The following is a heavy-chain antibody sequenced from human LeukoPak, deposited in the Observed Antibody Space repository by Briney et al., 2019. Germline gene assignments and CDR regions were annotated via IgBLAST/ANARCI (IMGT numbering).Heavy chain of an antibody. V-gene: IGHV3-30*04. CDR2: ISYDGSNK. D-gene: IGHD5-12*01. CDR3: ARGKAPWLRARDAFDI. CDR1: GFTFSSYA. Sequence: GGSLRLSCAASGFTFSSYAMHWVRQAPGKGLEWVAVISYDGSNKYYVDSVKGRFTISRDNSKNTLYLQMNSLRAEDTAVYYCARGKAPWLRARDAFDIWGQGTMVTVSS. J-gene: IGHJ3*02.